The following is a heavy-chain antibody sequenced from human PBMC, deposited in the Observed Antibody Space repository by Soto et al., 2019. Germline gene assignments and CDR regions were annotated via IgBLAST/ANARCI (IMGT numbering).Heavy chain of an antibody. V-gene: IGHV3-74*01. CDR3: ARDYDFWSSYPSVYFDY. J-gene: IGHJ4*02. CDR1: GFSFSSYW. D-gene: IGHD3-3*01. CDR2: INRDGSST. Sequence: EVQLVESGGGLVQPGGSLRLSCASSGFSFSSYWMHWVHQAPGKGLVWVSRINRDGSSTTYADSVKGRFTISRDNAKNTVYLQMNSLRAEDTAVYYCARDYDFWSSYPSVYFDYWGQGNLVTVSS.